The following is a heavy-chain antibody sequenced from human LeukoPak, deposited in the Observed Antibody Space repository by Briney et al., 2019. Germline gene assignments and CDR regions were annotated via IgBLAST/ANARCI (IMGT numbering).Heavy chain of an antibody. CDR3: ARRRITMVRGVIINAWFDP. J-gene: IGHJ5*02. D-gene: IGHD3-10*01. V-gene: IGHV4-34*01. CDR1: GGSFSGYY. CDR2: INHSGST. Sequence: SETLSLTCAVYGGSFSGYYWSWTRQPPGKGLEWIGEINHSGSTNYNPSLKSRVTISVDTSKNQFSLKLSSVTAADTAVYYCARRRITMVRGVIINAWFDPWGQGTLVTVSS.